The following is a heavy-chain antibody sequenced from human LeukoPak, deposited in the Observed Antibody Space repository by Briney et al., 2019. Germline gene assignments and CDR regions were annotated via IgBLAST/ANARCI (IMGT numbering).Heavy chain of an antibody. CDR1: GGSISSYL. CDR3: ARGQYSGSCFDN. CDR2: IYYSGST. D-gene: IGHD1-26*01. V-gene: IGHV4-59*01. Sequence: SETLSLTCTVSGGSISSYLWSWIRQPPGKGLEWIGYIYYSGSTNYNPSLKSRVTILVDSSKNQFSLKVSSVTAADTAVYYCARGQYSGSCFDNWGQGSLVTVSS. J-gene: IGHJ4*02.